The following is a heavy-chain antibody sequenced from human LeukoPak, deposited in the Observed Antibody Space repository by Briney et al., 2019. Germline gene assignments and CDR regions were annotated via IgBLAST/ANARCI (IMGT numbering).Heavy chain of an antibody. CDR3: ARDDSSGYLD. J-gene: IGHJ4*02. Sequence: PSETLSLTCTVSGGSISSSSYYGGWIRQPPGKGLEWIGSIYHSGSTYYNPSLKSRVTISLDTSKNQFSLKLSSVTAADTAVYYCARDDSSGYLDWGQGTLVTVSS. CDR2: IYHSGST. CDR1: GGSISSSSYY. D-gene: IGHD3-22*01. V-gene: IGHV4-39*07.